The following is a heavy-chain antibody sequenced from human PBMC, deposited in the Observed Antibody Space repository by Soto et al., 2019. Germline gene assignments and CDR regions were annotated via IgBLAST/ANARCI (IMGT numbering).Heavy chain of an antibody. CDR1: GFTVSGKKY. D-gene: IGHD1-1*01. J-gene: IGHJ3*02. V-gene: IGHV3-53*01. CDR3: ATWHLQEHAYDI. Sequence: GESLKISCAAFGFTVSGKKYVAWVRQAPGKGLEWVSALYDLDGTYYADSVKGRFTTSSDSSRTTVYLQMNSLRPDDTAVYSCATWHLQEHAYDIWGQGTMVTVSS. CDR2: LYDLDGT.